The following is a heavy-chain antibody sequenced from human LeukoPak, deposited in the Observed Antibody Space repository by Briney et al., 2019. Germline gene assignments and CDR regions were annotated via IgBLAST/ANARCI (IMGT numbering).Heavy chain of an antibody. D-gene: IGHD1-26*01. V-gene: IGHV1-2*02. CDR3: ARGPWELLTVLDY. CDR2: INPNSGGT. J-gene: IGHJ4*02. Sequence: ASVKVSCKASGYTFTGYYMHWVRQAPGQGLEWMGWINPNSGGTNYAQKFQGRVTMTRDSSISTAYMELSRLRSDDTAVYYCARGPWELLTVLDYWGQGTLVTVSS. CDR1: GYTFTGYY.